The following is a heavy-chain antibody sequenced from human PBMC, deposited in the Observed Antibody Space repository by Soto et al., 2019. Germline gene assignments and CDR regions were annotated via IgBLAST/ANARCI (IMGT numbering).Heavy chain of an antibody. CDR1: GFTFSSYS. V-gene: IGHV3-21*01. J-gene: IGHJ5*02. CDR2: ISSSSSYI. CDR3: ASLLVVPARDWFDP. D-gene: IGHD2-2*01. Sequence: PGGSLRLSCAASGFTFSSYSMNWVRQAPGKGLEWVSSISSSSSYIYYADSVKGRFTISRDNAKNSLYLQMNSLRAEDTAVYYCASLLVVPARDWFDPWGQGTLVTVSS.